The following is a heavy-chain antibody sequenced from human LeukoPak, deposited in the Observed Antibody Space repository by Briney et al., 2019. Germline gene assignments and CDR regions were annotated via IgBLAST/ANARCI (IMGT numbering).Heavy chain of an antibody. V-gene: IGHV3-20*04. CDR3: ARERSYYGSGSYYFDY. CDR1: GFTFSSYW. J-gene: IGHJ4*02. Sequence: PGGSLRLSGAASGFTFSSYWMHWVRQAPGKGLEWVSGINWNGSSTGYADSVKGRFTISRDNAKNSLYLQMNSLRAEDTALYYCARERSYYGSGSYYFDYWGQGTLVTVSS. CDR2: INWNGSST. D-gene: IGHD3-10*01.